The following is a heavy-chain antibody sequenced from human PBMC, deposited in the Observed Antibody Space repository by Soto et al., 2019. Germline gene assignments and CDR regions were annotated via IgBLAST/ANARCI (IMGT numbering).Heavy chain of an antibody. Sequence: TLSLTCTVSGGSISSYHWSWIRQPPGKGLEWIGHMYDSGSTNYNPSLKSRVTISIDASKNQFSLKLSSVTAADTAVYYCASWAGQVHDFGGPFDYWGQGTVVTV. V-gene: IGHV4-59*01. CDR3: ASWAGQVHDFGGPFDY. CDR2: MYDSGST. D-gene: IGHD4-17*01. J-gene: IGHJ4*02. CDR1: GGSISSYH.